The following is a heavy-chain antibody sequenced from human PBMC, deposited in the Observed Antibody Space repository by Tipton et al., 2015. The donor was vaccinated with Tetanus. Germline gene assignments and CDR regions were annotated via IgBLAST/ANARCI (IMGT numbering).Heavy chain of an antibody. CDR1: RYTFTAYY. D-gene: IGHD3-3*01. CDR3: ARDGGFLSGFYAFDF. CDR2: INSNSGGT. V-gene: IGHV1-2*02. Sequence: QLVQSGPEVKKPGASVKVSCKASRYTFTAYYMQWVRQAPGQGLEWMGWINSNSGGTNYALKFQGRVTMTRDTSITTAYMELSNLRSDDTAVYYCARDGGFLSGFYAFDFWGQGTIVTVSS. J-gene: IGHJ3*01.